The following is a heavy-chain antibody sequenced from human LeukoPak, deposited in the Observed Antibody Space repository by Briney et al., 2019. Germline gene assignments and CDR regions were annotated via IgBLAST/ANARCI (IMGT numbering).Heavy chain of an antibody. Sequence: PGGSLRLSCAASGFTFSSYRMNWVRQAPGKGLEWVSSISSSSSYIYYADSVKGRFTISRDNAKNSLYLQMNSLRAEDTAVYYCARVHYDFWSGDRNDAFDIWGQGTMVTVSS. D-gene: IGHD3-3*01. V-gene: IGHV3-21*01. CDR1: GFTFSSYR. CDR2: ISSSSSYI. J-gene: IGHJ3*02. CDR3: ARVHYDFWSGDRNDAFDI.